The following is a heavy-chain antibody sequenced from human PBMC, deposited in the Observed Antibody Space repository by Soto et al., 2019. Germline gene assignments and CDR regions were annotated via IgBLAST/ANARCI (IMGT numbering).Heavy chain of an antibody. CDR1: GYTFTSYY. J-gene: IGHJ6*02. CDR3: SREGRSYSYYYYSMDV. CDR2: INPSGGST. D-gene: IGHD5-18*01. Sequence: VSVKVSCKASGYTFTSYYMHWVRQPPGQGLEWMGIINPSGGSTSYAQKFQGRVTMTRDTSTSTDYMELRSLRSEDRAVYCSSREGRSYSYYYYSMDVWGQGTTVTVSS. V-gene: IGHV1-46*01.